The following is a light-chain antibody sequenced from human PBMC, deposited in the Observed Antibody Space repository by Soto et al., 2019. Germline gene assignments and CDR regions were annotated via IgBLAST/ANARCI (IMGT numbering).Light chain of an antibody. CDR2: DAS. Sequence: ETVLTQSPATLSLSPGERATLSCRASQSVSTYLAWYQQKPGQAPRLLIYDASNRASGIPARFSGSGSGTDFTLTISGLEPEDFAVYYCQQRSNSWTFGQGTKVDIK. CDR3: QQRSNSWT. J-gene: IGKJ1*01. CDR1: QSVSTY. V-gene: IGKV3-11*01.